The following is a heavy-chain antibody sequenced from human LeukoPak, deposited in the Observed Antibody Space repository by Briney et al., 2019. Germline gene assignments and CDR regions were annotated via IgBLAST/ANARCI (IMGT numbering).Heavy chain of an antibody. CDR1: GGSISPNL. V-gene: IGHV4-59*08. Sequence: SETLSLTCTVSGGSISPNLWSWIRQPPGKGLEWIGYIQYSGDTHYNPSLESRVTISVDTSKNQVSLKVISVTAADTAVYYCARNVLRGGTVFAVWGQGTVVTVSS. D-gene: IGHD2-15*01. CDR3: ARNVLRGGTVFAV. J-gene: IGHJ4*02. CDR2: IQYSGDT.